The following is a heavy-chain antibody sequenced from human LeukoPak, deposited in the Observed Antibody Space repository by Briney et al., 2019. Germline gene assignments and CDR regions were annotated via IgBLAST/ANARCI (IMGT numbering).Heavy chain of an antibody. V-gene: IGHV4-61*02. CDR3: ARVHSSAPTYYYDSSGYYGI. J-gene: IGHJ3*02. D-gene: IGHD3-22*01. CDR2: IYTSGST. CDR1: GGSISSGSDY. Sequence: SETLSLTCTVSGGSISSGSDYWSWIRQPAGKGLEWIGRIYTSGSTNYNPSLKSRVTISVDTSNNQFSLKLSSVTAADTAVYYCARVHSSAPTYYYDSSGYYGIWGQGTMVTVSS.